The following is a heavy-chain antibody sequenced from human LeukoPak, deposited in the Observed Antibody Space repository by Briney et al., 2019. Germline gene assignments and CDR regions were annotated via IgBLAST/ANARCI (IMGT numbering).Heavy chain of an antibody. CDR1: GFAFSSYR. CDR3: AKDRAVAGNFDY. Sequence: GGSLRLSCAASGFAFSSYRMNWVRQAPGKGLEWVSAISGSGGSTYYADSVKGRFTISRDNSKNTLYLQMNSLRAEDTAVYYCAKDRAVAGNFDYWGQGTLVTVSS. V-gene: IGHV3-23*01. J-gene: IGHJ4*02. CDR2: ISGSGGST. D-gene: IGHD6-19*01.